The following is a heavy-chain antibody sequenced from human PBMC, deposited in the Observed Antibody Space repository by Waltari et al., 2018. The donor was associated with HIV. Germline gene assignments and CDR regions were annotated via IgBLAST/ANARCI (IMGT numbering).Heavy chain of an antibody. D-gene: IGHD3-22*01. CDR2: IYTSGST. CDR1: GGSISSGSYY. Sequence: QVQLQESGPGLVKPSQTLSLTCTVSGGSISSGSYYWSWLRQPAGKGLEWIGRIYTSGSTNYNPSLKSRVTISVDTSKNQFSLKLSSVTAADTAVYYCARDLGYYYDSSGYYDNWFDPWGQGTLVTVSS. V-gene: IGHV4-61*02. CDR3: ARDLGYYYDSSGYYDNWFDP. J-gene: IGHJ5*02.